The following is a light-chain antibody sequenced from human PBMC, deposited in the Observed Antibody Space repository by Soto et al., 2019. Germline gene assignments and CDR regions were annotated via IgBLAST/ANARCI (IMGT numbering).Light chain of an antibody. CDR3: QQYGSSPWA. CDR2: GAS. CDR1: QSVNTN. Sequence: EIVMRQSPDTLSASPGERATLSCSASQSVNTNLAWYQQKAGQAPRLLIYGASTRATGIPDRFSGSGSGTDFTLTISRLEPEDFAVYYCQQYGSSPWAFGQGTKVDIK. V-gene: IGKV3-20*01. J-gene: IGKJ1*01.